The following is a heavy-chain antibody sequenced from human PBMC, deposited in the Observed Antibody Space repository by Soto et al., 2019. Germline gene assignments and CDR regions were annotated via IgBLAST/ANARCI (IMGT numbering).Heavy chain of an antibody. CDR3: SRVSRTFFGAVASFII. CDR2: IRSKAFRGTA. V-gene: IGHV3-49*03. Sequence: GGSLRLSCTASGFAFGDYALSWFRQAPGKGLEWVGFIRSKAFRGTAEYAASVKGRFTISRDDSTSIAYLQMNSLETEDTAVYYCSRVSRTFFGAVASFIIRGQGTMVPVSS. D-gene: IGHD3-3*01. CDR1: GFAFGDYA. J-gene: IGHJ3*02.